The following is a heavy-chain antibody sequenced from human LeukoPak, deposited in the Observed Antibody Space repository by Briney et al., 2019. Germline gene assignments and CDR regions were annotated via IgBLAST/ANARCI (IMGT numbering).Heavy chain of an antibody. V-gene: IGHV4-34*01. D-gene: IGHD1/OR15-1a*01. CDR1: GGSFSGYY. CDR2: INHSGST. CDR3: ARGRNWNTYYFDY. J-gene: IGHJ4*02. Sequence: PSETLSLTCAAYGGSFSGYYWSWIRQPPGKGLEWIGEINHSGSTNYNPSLKSRVTISVDTSKNQFSLKLSSVTAADTAVYYCARGRNWNTYYFDYWGQGTLVTVSS.